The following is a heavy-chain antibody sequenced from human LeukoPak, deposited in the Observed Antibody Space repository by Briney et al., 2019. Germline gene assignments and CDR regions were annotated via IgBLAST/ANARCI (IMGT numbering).Heavy chain of an antibody. D-gene: IGHD6-6*01. CDR3: ARDLRDSSSLRFDY. V-gene: IGHV4-4*02. CDR2: IYHSGDT. Sequence: PSGTLSLTCAVSGGSISSSNWWSWVRQPPGKGLEWIGEIYHSGDTNYNPSLKSRVTLSLDKSKNQFSLKLTSVTAADTAVYYCARDLRDSSSLRFDYWGQGILVTVSS. CDR1: GGSISSSNW. J-gene: IGHJ4*02.